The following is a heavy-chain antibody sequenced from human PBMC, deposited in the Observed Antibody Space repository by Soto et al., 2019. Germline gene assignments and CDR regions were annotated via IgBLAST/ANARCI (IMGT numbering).Heavy chain of an antibody. D-gene: IGHD2-21*01. CDR2: ISAYNGNT. CDR1: GYTFTSYG. J-gene: IGHJ4*02. Sequence: QVQLVQSGAEVKKPGASVKVSCKASGYTFTSYGIGWVRQALGQGLEWMGWISAYNGNTNYAQKLQGRVTMTTDTSTSTAYRELRSLRSEDTAVYYCARENNDGGVFAYWGKGTLVIVST. V-gene: IGHV1-18*01. CDR3: ARENNDGGVFAY.